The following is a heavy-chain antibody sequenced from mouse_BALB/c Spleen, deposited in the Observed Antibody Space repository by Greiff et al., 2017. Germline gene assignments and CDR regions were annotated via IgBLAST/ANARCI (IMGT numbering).Heavy chain of an antibody. D-gene: IGHD3-2*01. V-gene: IGHV1S56*01. Sequence: VQLQQSGAELVKPGASVKLSCKASGYTFTSYDINWVRQRPEQGLEWIGWIFPGDGSTKYNEKFKGKATLTTDKSSSTAYMQLSRLTSEDSAVYFCARRGSRQLGLNGGFAYWGQGTLVTVSA. CDR2: IFPGDGST. J-gene: IGHJ3*01. CDR1: GYTFTSYD. CDR3: ARRGSRQLGLNGGFAY.